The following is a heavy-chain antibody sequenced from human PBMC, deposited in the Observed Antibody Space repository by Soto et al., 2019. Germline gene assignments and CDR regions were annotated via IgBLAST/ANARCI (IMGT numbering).Heavy chain of an antibody. CDR2: ISAYNGNT. D-gene: IGHD3-16*01. CDR3: ARGGTQIDY. Sequence: QVQLVQSGAEVKKPGASVKVSCKTSGYTFTNFGLSWVRQAPGQGLEWMGWISAYNGNTNYAQNFQGRVTMPTETATSTAYMELRSLRSDDTAVYYCARGGTQIDYWGQGTLVTVSS. CDR1: GYTFTNFG. V-gene: IGHV1-18*01. J-gene: IGHJ4*02.